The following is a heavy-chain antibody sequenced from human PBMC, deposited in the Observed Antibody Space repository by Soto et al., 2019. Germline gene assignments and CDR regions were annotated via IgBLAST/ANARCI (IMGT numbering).Heavy chain of an antibody. CDR1: GDSVSSNTVV. CDR3: ARLVSNSWIDY. CDR2: TYYRSKWYY. V-gene: IGHV6-1*01. Sequence: SQTLSLTCAISGDSVSSNTVVRNWIRQSPSRGLEWLGRTYYRSKWYYEYAESVKSRIIINPDTSKNQLSLQLNSVTPEDTGVYYSARLVSNSWIDYWSQGTLVTVSS. D-gene: IGHD6-13*01. J-gene: IGHJ4*02.